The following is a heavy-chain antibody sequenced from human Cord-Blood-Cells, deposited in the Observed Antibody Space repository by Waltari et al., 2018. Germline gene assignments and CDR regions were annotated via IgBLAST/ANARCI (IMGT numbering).Heavy chain of an antibody. CDR2: INPNSGGT. Sequence: QVQLVQSGAEVKKPEASVKVSCKASGYTFTGYYMHWVRQAPGQGLEWMGWINPNSGGTNYAQKFQGRVTMTRDTSISTAYMELSRLRSDDTAVYYCARGGSLGIINSLSWYFDLWGRGTLVIVSS. CDR1: GYTFTGYY. CDR3: ARGGSLGIINSLSWYFDL. V-gene: IGHV1-2*02. J-gene: IGHJ2*01. D-gene: IGHD3-16*01.